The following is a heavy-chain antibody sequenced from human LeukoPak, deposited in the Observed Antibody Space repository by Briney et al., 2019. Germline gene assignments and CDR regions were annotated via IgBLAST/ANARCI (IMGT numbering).Heavy chain of an antibody. Sequence: PGGSLRLSCATSGFTLSSYDMYWVRQATGKGLEWVAVSGTAGDAYYPGSVKGRFTISRDNAKNSVHLQTNSLRAGDTAVYFCARGGAVAGTEGYRNLDYWGQGTLVSVSS. V-gene: IGHV3-13*04. CDR1: GFTLSSYD. CDR2: SGTAGDA. D-gene: IGHD6-19*01. CDR3: ARGGAVAGTEGYRNLDY. J-gene: IGHJ4*02.